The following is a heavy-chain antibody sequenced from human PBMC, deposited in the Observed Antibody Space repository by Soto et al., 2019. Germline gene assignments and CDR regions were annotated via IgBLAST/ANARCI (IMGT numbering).Heavy chain of an antibody. D-gene: IGHD3-3*01. V-gene: IGHV3-30*18. Sequence: GGSLRLSCAASGFTFSSYGMHWVRQAPGKGLEWVAVISYDGSNKYYADSVKGRFTISRDNSKNTLYLQMNSLRAEDTAVYYCAKDRITDFWSGYYVDYWGQGTLVTVSS. CDR2: ISYDGSNK. CDR1: GFTFSSYG. CDR3: AKDRITDFWSGYYVDY. J-gene: IGHJ4*02.